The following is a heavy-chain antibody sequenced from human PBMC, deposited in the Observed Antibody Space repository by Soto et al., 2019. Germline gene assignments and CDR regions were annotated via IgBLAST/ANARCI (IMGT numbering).Heavy chain of an antibody. Sequence: GGSLRLSCAASGFTFSSYSMNWVRQAPGKGLEWVSYISSSSSTIYYADSVKGRFTISRDNAKNSLYLQMNSLRAEDTAVYYCARDLPVNTMVRGADYWGQGTLVTVSS. D-gene: IGHD3-10*01. J-gene: IGHJ4*02. CDR2: ISSSSSTI. V-gene: IGHV3-48*01. CDR3: ARDLPVNTMVRGADY. CDR1: GFTFSSYS.